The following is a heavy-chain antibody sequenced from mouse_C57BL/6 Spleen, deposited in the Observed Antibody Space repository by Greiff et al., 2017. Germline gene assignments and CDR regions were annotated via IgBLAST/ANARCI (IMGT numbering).Heavy chain of an antibody. CDR1: GFTFSDYG. J-gene: IGHJ4*01. V-gene: IGHV5-17*01. CDR3: ARWGPYAMDY. CDR2: ISSGSSTI. Sequence: EVQLQQSGGGLVKPGGSLKLSCAASGFTFSDYGMHWVRQAPEKGLEWVAYISSGSSTIYYADTVKGRFTISRDNAKNTLFLQMTSLRSEDTAMYCCARWGPYAMDYWGQGTSVTVSS.